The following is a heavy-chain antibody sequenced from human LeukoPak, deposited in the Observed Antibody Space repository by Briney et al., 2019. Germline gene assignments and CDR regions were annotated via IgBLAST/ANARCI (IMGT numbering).Heavy chain of an antibody. Sequence: GGSLRLSCAASGFTLNNAWMSWVRQAPGKGLEWVAVISYDGSNKYYADSVKGRFTISRDNSKNTLYLQMNSLRAEDTAVYYCARDPLNYALDYWGQGTLVTASS. V-gene: IGHV3-30-3*01. CDR1: GFTLNNAW. J-gene: IGHJ4*02. CDR2: ISYDGSNK. CDR3: ARDPLNYALDY. D-gene: IGHD2-2*01.